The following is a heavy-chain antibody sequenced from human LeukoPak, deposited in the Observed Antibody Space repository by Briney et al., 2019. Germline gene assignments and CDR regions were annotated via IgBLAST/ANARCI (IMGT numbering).Heavy chain of an antibody. CDR2: INPNTGAT. J-gene: IGHJ4*02. V-gene: IGHV1-2*02. CDR3: ARDRVGSGWPRPYYFEF. Sequence: GASVKVSCRPSGYTFTGYHMNWVRQAPGLGLEWMGWINPNTGATMYGRKFQGRVTLTRDTSISKAYMELSNLRSDDTALYYCARDRVGSGWPRPYYFEFWGQGSLVTVSS. D-gene: IGHD6-19*01. CDR1: GYTFTGYH.